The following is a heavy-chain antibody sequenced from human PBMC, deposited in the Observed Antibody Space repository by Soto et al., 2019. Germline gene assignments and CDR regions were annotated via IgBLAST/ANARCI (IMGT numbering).Heavy chain of an antibody. CDR2: IKQDGGEK. Sequence: EVQLVESGGGSVQPGESLRLSCVAPGFTFSMYWMSWVRQGPGKGLEWVARIKQDGGEKYYVDSVKGRFTVSRDNAKNSLYLQLHSLSADDAAIYYCVRDQLILPADDFYYGVDVWGQGNTVTVSS. CDR3: VRDQLILPADDFYYGVDV. V-gene: IGHV3-7*03. J-gene: IGHJ6*02. CDR1: GFTFSMYW.